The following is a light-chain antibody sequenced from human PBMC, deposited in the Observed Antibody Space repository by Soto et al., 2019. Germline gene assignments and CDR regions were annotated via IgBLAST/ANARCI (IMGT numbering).Light chain of an antibody. Sequence: QSALPQPASLSGSPGRSIPISCTGTSSDVGGYTYVSWYQQHPGKAPKLMIYDVSNRPSGVSNRFSGSKSGNTASLTISGLQAEDEADYYCSSYTSSSTLGVFGTGTKVTVL. CDR1: SSDVGGYTY. V-gene: IGLV2-14*01. J-gene: IGLJ1*01. CDR2: DVS. CDR3: SSYTSSSTLGV.